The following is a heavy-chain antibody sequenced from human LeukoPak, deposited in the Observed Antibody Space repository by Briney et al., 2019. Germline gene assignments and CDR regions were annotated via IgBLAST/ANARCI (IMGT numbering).Heavy chain of an antibody. V-gene: IGHV4-61*01. J-gene: IGHJ4*02. Sequence: SKTLSLTCTVSGGSVNSGTYYWSWIRQPPGKGLEWIGYVYHTGSTNYNPSLKSQFTISIETSRNQFSLSLTSVTAADTAMYYCARGRRDGSYYFDYWGQGTSVTVSS. CDR3: ARGRRDGSYYFDY. CDR1: GGSVNSGTYY. CDR2: VYHTGST.